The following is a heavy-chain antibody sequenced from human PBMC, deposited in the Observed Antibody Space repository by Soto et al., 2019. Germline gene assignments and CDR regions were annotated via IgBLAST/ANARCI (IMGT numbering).Heavy chain of an antibody. CDR3: ANPYGYPKWYYFDY. V-gene: IGHV3-23*01. J-gene: IGHJ4*02. CDR1: GFTFSNAW. D-gene: IGHD5-12*01. Sequence: GGSLRLSCAASGFTFSNAWMSWVRQAPGKGLEWVSAISGSGGSTYYADSVKGRFTISRDNSKNTLYLQMNSLRAEDTAVYYCANPYGYPKWYYFDYWGQGTLVTVSS. CDR2: ISGSGGST.